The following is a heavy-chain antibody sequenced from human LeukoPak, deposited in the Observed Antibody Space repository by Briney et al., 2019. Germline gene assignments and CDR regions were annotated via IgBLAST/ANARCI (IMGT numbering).Heavy chain of an antibody. V-gene: IGHV4-39*01. CDR1: SGSISSSSDY. CDR2: VYYSGSI. J-gene: IGHJ4*02. Sequence: SETLSLTCTVSSGSISSSSDYWGWIRQPPGKGLEWIGSVYYSGSIYYNPSLNSRVTISVDTSKSQFSLELSSVTAADTAVYYCARHGSYSGSYYEFGHWGQGTLVTVSS. CDR3: ARHGSYSGSYYEFGH. D-gene: IGHD1-26*01.